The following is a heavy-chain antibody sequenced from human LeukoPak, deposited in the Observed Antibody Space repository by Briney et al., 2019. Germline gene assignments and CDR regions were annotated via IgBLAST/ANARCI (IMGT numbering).Heavy chain of an antibody. V-gene: IGHV4-59*01. J-gene: IGHJ4*02. CDR3: ARGTQLWLPGLYFDY. Sequence: PGGSLRTSCAASGFSFSIYAMSWIRQPPGKGLEWIGNIRNSGSTKYNPSLESRVTILVDTSKNQFSLKVTSVTAADTAMYFCARGTQLWLPGLYFDYWSQGNMVTVSS. CDR2: IRNSGST. CDR1: GFSFSIYA. D-gene: IGHD5-18*01.